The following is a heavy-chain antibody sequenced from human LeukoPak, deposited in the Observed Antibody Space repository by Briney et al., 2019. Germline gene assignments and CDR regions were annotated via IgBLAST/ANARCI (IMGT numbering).Heavy chain of an antibody. CDR2: IWYDGSNK. CDR3: AKDLGLWFGDDAFDI. Sequence: PGRSLRLSCAASGFTFSSYGMHWVRQAPGKGLEWVAVIWYDGSNKYHADSVKGRFTISRDNSKNTLYLQMNSLRAEDTAAYYCAKDLGLWFGDDAFDIWGQGTMVTVSS. D-gene: IGHD3-10*01. V-gene: IGHV3-33*06. J-gene: IGHJ3*02. CDR1: GFTFSSYG.